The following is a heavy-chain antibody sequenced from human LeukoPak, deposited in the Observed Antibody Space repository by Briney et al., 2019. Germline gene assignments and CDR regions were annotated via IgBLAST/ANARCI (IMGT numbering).Heavy chain of an antibody. CDR3: ARIRIAAAIDY. CDR1: GFTFGSYA. CDR2: ISSSSSYI. D-gene: IGHD6-13*01. J-gene: IGHJ4*02. V-gene: IGHV3-21*01. Sequence: AGGSLRLSCAASGFTFGSYAMSWVRQAPGKGLEWVSSISSSSSYIYYADSVKGRFTISRDNAKNSLYLQMNSLRAEDTAVYYCARIRIAAAIDYWGQGTLVTVSS.